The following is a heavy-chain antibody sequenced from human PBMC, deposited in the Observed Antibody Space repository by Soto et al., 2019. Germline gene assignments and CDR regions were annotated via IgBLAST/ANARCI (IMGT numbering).Heavy chain of an antibody. CDR2: IWYDGSNK. CDR3: ARVQGSSWYDEGDDYYYGMDV. CDR1: GFTFSSYG. V-gene: IGHV3-33*01. Sequence: QVQLVESGGGVVQPGRSLRLSCAASGFTFSSYGMHWVRQAPGKGLEWVAVIWYDGSNKYYADSVKGRFTISRDNSKNTLYLQMNSLRAEDTAVYYCARVQGSSWYDEGDDYYYGMDVWGQGTTVTVSS. D-gene: IGHD6-13*01. J-gene: IGHJ6*02.